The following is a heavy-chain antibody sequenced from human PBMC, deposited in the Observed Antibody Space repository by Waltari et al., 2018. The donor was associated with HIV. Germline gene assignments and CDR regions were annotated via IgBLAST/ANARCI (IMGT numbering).Heavy chain of an antibody. V-gene: IGHV3-48*04. Sequence: EVRLVQSGGGWVQPGGSLRLSCAASGFTFRTYSMNWVRQAPGKGLEWIAYISGTNSDIYYADSAKGRFTISRDNANSSLYLQRDSLRAEDTAVYFCASPITMIAGFDSWGQGTLVTVSS. D-gene: IGHD2-21*01. CDR1: GFTFRTYS. CDR2: ISGTNSDI. J-gene: IGHJ4*02. CDR3: ASPITMIAGFDS.